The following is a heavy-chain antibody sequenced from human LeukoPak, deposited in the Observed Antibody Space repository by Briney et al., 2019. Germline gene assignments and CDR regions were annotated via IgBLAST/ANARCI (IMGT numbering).Heavy chain of an antibody. D-gene: IGHD2-8*01. CDR3: ARADCTNGVCYTSDY. CDR2: IYTSGST. CDR1: AGPISSGSYH. Sequence: SQTLSLTCTVSAGPISSGSYHWSWIRQPAGKRLEWIGRIYTSGSTNYNPSLKSRVTISVDTSKNQFSLKLSTVTAADTAVYYCARADCTNGVCYTSDYWGQGTLVTVSS. J-gene: IGHJ4*02. V-gene: IGHV4-61*02.